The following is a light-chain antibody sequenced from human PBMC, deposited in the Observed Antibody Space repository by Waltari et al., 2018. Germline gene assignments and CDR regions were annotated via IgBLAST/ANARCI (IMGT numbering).Light chain of an antibody. J-gene: IGKJ2*01. Sequence: IVMTQSPLSLPVTPGEPASISCRSRQHLLHSTRYNFLDWYLQKPGQSPQVLIYLGSHRASGVPYRFSGSGSGTDFTLKISRVEADDVGVYYCMQALETPYTFGQGTKLEIK. V-gene: IGKV2-28*01. CDR2: LGS. CDR1: QHLLHSTRYNF. CDR3: MQALETPYT.